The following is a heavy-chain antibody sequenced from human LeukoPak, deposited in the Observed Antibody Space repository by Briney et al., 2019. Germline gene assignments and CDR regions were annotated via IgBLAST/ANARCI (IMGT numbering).Heavy chain of an antibody. CDR1: GGSISSSSYY. CDR2: IYYGGST. CDR3: ARWTYDSSGYYYSAQYYFDY. J-gene: IGHJ4*02. V-gene: IGHV4-39*07. Sequence: SETLSLTCTVSGGSISSSSYYWGWIRQPPGKGLEWIGSIYYGGSTYYNPSLKSRVTISVDTSKNQFSLKLSSVTAADTAVYYCARWTYDSSGYYYSAQYYFDYWGQGTLVTVSS. D-gene: IGHD3-22*01.